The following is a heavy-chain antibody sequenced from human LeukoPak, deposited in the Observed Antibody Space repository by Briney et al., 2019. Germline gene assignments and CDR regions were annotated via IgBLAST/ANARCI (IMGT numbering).Heavy chain of an antibody. V-gene: IGHV3-64*01. Sequence: GGSLRLSCAASGFTFSIYGMVWVRQAPGKGLEYVSGITSNGGTTYYGNSVEGRFTISRDNSKDTLYLQMGSLRTEDMAVYYCARGIRWASDYWGQGSLVTVAS. CDR1: GFTFSIYG. CDR2: ITSNGGTT. CDR3: ARGIRWASDY. J-gene: IGHJ4*02. D-gene: IGHD4-23*01.